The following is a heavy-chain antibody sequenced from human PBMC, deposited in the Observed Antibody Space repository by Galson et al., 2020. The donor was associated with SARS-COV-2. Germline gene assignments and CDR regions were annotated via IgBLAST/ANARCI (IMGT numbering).Heavy chain of an antibody. CDR2: IKQDGREK. CDR1: GFTSSSYG. Sequence: PGGSLRLSCAASGFTSSSYGMSWVRQAPGKGLEWVANIKQDGREKYYVDSVKGRFTISRDNAKNSLFLQMNSLRAEDTAVYYCARGGLYYYDSSGQWNDAFDIWGRGTMVTVSS. V-gene: IGHV3-7*01. J-gene: IGHJ3*02. CDR3: ARGGLYYYDSSGQWNDAFDI. D-gene: IGHD3-22*01.